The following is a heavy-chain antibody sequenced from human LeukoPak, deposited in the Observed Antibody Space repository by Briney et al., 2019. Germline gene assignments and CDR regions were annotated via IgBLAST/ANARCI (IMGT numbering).Heavy chain of an antibody. CDR3: AREAHAQTGDWDGYNLDY. CDR2: IKQDGSEK. D-gene: IGHD5-24*01. CDR1: GFTFSSYW. J-gene: IGHJ4*02. V-gene: IGHV3-7*01. Sequence: GGSLRLSCAASGFTFSSYWMSWVRQAPGKGLEWVANIKQDGSEKYYADSVKGRFTISRDNAKNSLYLQMSSLRAEDTAVYYCAREAHAQTGDWDGYNLDYWGQGTLVTVSP.